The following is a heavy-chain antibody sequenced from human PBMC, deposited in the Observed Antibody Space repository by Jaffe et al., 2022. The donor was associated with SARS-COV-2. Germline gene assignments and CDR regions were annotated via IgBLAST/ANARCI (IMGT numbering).Heavy chain of an antibody. D-gene: IGHD6-13*01. CDR2: INSDGSST. V-gene: IGHV3-74*01. Sequence: EVQLVESGGGLVQPGGSLRLSCAASGFTFSSYWMHWVRQAPGKGLVWVSRINSDGSSTSYADSVKGRFTISRDNAKNTLYLQMNSLRAEDTAVYYCARATGYSSSWSDPPHAYYYGMDVWGQGTTVTVSS. J-gene: IGHJ6*02. CDR1: GFTFSSYW. CDR3: ARATGYSSSWSDPPHAYYYGMDV.